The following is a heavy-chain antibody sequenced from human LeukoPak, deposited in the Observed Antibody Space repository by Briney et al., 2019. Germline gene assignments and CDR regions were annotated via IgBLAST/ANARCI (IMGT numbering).Heavy chain of an antibody. CDR1: GFSLSTSGMR. Sequence: SGPTLVNPTQTLTLTCTFSGFSLSTSGMRVSWIRQPPGKALEWLARIDWDDDKFYTTSLKTRLTISKDTSKNQVVLTMTNMDPVYTATYYCARTKRNSGTYYFDYWGQGTLVTVSS. D-gene: IGHD1-26*01. V-gene: IGHV2-70*04. CDR3: ARTKRNSGTYYFDY. J-gene: IGHJ4*02. CDR2: IDWDDDK.